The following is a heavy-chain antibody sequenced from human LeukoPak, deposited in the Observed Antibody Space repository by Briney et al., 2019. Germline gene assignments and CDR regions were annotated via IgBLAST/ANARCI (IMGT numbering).Heavy chain of an antibody. CDR2: IYYSMST. Sequence: PSETLSLTCTISLGSIISGGYYWSWTRLHPGRGLECIGYIYYSMSTYYNPSHKCRVTISVDTSKNQFSLKLSSVTAADTAVYYCAREGVAVAGKGFDYYYGMDVWGQGTTVTVSS. CDR3: AREGVAVAGKGFDYYYGMDV. J-gene: IGHJ6*02. CDR1: LGSIISGGYY. D-gene: IGHD6-19*01. V-gene: IGHV4-31*03.